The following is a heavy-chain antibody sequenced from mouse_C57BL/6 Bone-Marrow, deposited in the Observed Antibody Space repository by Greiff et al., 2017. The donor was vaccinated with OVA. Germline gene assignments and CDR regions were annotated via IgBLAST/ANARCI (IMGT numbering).Heavy chain of an antibody. CDR3: ARPPWLRRDYYAMDY. CDR1: GFTFSDYY. J-gene: IGHJ4*01. V-gene: IGHV5-12*01. CDR2: ISNGGGST. D-gene: IGHD2-2*01. Sequence: EVKLVESGGGLVQPGGSLKLSCAASGFTFSDYYMYWVRQTPEKRLEWVAYISNGGGSTYYPDTVKVRFTISRDNAKNTLYLHMSRLKSEDTAMYYCARPPWLRRDYYAMDYWGQGTSVTVSS.